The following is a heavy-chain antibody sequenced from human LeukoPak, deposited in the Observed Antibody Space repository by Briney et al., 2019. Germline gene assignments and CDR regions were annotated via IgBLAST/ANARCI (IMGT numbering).Heavy chain of an antibody. CDR1: GGSISSYY. J-gene: IGHJ3*02. CDR3: ARDLVAYYYGSSAPYAFDI. V-gene: IGHV4-59*01. Sequence: SETLSLTCTVSGGSISSYYWSWIRQPPGKGLEWIGYIYYSGSTNYNPSLKSRATISVDTSKNQFSLKLSSVTAADTAVYYCARDLVAYYYGSSAPYAFDIWGQGTTVTVSS. CDR2: IYYSGST. D-gene: IGHD3-22*01.